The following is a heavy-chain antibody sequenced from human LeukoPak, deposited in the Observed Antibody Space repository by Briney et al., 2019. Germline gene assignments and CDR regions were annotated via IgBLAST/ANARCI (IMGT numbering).Heavy chain of an antibody. CDR3: ARGRFNYDSTGYSSFYY. J-gene: IGHJ4*02. Sequence: GGSLRLSCAASGVTFCSYWMSWVRQAPGKGLEWVANIKEDGSEKYYVDSVKGRFTISRDNAKNSVYLQMNSLRAEDTAVYYCARGRFNYDSTGYSSFYYWGQGTLVTVSS. V-gene: IGHV3-7*01. D-gene: IGHD3-22*01. CDR1: GVTFCSYW. CDR2: IKEDGSEK.